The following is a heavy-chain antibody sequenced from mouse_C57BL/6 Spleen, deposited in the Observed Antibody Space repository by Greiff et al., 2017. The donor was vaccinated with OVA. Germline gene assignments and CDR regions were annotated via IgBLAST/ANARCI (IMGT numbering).Heavy chain of an antibody. CDR1: GYTFTDYN. CDR2: INPNNGGT. Sequence: VQLKESGPELVKPGASVKIPCKASGYTFTDYNMDWVKQSHGKSLEWIGDINPNNGGTIYNQKFKGKATLTVDKSSSTAYMELRSLTSEDTAVYYCARFPSSYYYGSSLYFDVWGTGTTVTVSS. D-gene: IGHD1-1*01. V-gene: IGHV1-18*01. J-gene: IGHJ1*03. CDR3: ARFPSSYYYGSSLYFDV.